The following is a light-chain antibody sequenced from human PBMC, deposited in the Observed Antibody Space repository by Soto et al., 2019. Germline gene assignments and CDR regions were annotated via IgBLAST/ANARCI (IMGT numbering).Light chain of an antibody. CDR1: QSISEW. CDR2: AAS. CDR3: QQANSFPLT. J-gene: IGKJ4*01. Sequence: DIQMTQSPSTLSAYVGDRVTITCRASQSISEWLAWYQQKPGKPPNILIYAASTLASGVPSRFSGSGSGTDFTLTISSLQPEDFATYYCQQANSFPLTFGGGTKVDIK. V-gene: IGKV1-5*03.